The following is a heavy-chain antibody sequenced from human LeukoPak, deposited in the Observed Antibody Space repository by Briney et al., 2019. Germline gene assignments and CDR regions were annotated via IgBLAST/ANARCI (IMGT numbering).Heavy chain of an antibody. CDR3: ARWASGYSYGSDY. D-gene: IGHD5-18*01. V-gene: IGHV3-48*01. CDR1: GFTFSIYS. Sequence: GGSLRLSCAASGFTFSIYSMNWVRQAPGKGLEGVSYITTTSSVIYYGESVKGRLTFYRDNEENSLYLQMSSLRAEDTAAYYCARWASGYSYGSDYWGQGTLVTVSS. CDR2: ITTTSSVI. J-gene: IGHJ4*02.